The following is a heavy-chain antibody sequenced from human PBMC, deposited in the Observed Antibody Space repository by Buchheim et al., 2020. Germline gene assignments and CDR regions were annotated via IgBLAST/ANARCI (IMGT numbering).Heavy chain of an antibody. D-gene: IGHD1-26*01. J-gene: IGHJ5*01. V-gene: IGHV3-21*01. Sequence: EVQLVESGGGLVRPGGSRRLSCAASGFTFSNYGMTWIRQAPGKGLEWVSSISSAGGYIYYADSVKGRFTISRDNAKKAHFLQMNNVRAEDTAVYFCARDIISSGSSDSWGQGTL. CDR1: GFTFSNYG. CDR2: ISSAGGYI. CDR3: ARDIISSGSSDS.